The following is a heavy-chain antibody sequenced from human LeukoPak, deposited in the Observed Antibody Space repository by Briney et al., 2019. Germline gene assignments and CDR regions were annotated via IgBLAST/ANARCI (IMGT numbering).Heavy chain of an antibody. V-gene: IGHV3-74*03. J-gene: IGHJ4*02. CDR1: GFTFSSYW. D-gene: IGHD3-22*01. Sequence: GGSLRLSCAASGFTFSSYWMHWVRQGPGKGLVWVSRINSDASVTEYADSVKGRFTISRDNAKNTLFLQMNSLRVEDTAVCYCASGAYYHDYWGQGTLVTVSS. CDR2: INSDASVT. CDR3: ASGAYYHDY.